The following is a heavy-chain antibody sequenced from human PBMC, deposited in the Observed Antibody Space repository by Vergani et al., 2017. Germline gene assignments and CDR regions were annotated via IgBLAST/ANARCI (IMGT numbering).Heavy chain of an antibody. Sequence: EVQLVQSGAEVKKPGESLKISCQISGYSFTNYWIGWVRQMPGKGLEWMGIIHPADSDTRYSPSFQGQVTISVDKSISTAYLQRSSLRASDSAMYYCTRDAVTIWEHIVVVTAPPVYYYYYYGMDVWGQGTTVTVSS. CDR1: GYSFTNYW. J-gene: IGHJ6*02. D-gene: IGHD2-21*02. CDR2: IHPADSDT. V-gene: IGHV5-51*01. CDR3: TRDAVTIWEHIVVVTAPPVYYYYYYGMDV.